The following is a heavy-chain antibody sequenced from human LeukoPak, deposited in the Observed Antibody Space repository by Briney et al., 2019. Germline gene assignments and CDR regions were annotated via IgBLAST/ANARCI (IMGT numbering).Heavy chain of an antibody. V-gene: IGHV1-8*01. CDR1: GYTFTSYD. CDR3: AKQTLYCSSTSCYSPFDY. D-gene: IGHD2-2*02. J-gene: IGHJ4*02. CDR2: KNPNSGNT. Sequence: ASVKVSCKASGYTFTSYDINWVRQATGQGLEWMGWKNPNSGNTGYAQKFQGRVTMTRNTSISTAYMELSSLRSEDTAVYYCAKQTLYCSSTSCYSPFDYWGQGTLVTVSS.